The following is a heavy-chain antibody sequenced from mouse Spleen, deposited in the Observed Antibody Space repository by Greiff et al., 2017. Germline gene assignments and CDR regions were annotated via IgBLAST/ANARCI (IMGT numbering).Heavy chain of an antibody. V-gene: IGHV1-82*01. J-gene: IGHJ2*01. D-gene: IGHD4-1*01. CDR2: IYPGDGDT. Sequence: QVQLQQSGPELVKPGASVKISCKASGYAFSSSWMNWVKQRPGKGLEWIGRIYPGDGDTNYNGKFKGKATLTADKSSSTAYMQLSSLTSEDSAVYFCARERTGTDYFDYWGQGTTLTVSS. CDR1: GYAFSSSW. CDR3: ARERTGTDYFDY.